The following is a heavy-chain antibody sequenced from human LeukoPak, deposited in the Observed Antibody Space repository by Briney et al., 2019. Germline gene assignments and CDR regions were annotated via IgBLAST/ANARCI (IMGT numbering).Heavy chain of an antibody. D-gene: IGHD3-22*01. V-gene: IGHV1-2*02. CDR1: VYTFTGYY. J-gene: IGHJ5*02. CDR3: ARGCDYDSSGYHHWFDA. CDR2: INPNSGGT. Sequence: ASVKVTCKASVYTFTGYYMHWVRQAPGQGLEWMGWINPNSGGTNYAQKFQGRVTMTRDTSISTAYMELSRLRSDDTAVYYCARGCDYDSSGYHHWFDAWGQGTLVTVSS.